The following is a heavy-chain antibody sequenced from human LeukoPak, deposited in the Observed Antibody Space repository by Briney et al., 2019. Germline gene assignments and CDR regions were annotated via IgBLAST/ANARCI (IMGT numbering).Heavy chain of an antibody. V-gene: IGHV3-21*06. D-gene: IGHD2-21*02. J-gene: IGHJ4*02. Sequence: GGSLRLSCAASGLTFGRYTINWVRQAPGKGLEWVSSITGNSAYIYYADSVRGRFTISRDNAKNSLYLQMNSLRAEDTAVYYCARDLFGTAKTDWGQGTLVTVSS. CDR2: ITGNSAYI. CDR1: GLTFGRYT. CDR3: ARDLFGTAKTD.